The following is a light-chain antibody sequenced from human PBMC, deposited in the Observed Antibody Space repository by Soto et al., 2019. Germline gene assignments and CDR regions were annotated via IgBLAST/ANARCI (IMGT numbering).Light chain of an antibody. V-gene: IGLV2-8*01. CDR1: SSDVGGYNY. CDR2: EVN. J-gene: IGLJ1*01. CDR3: SSYAGSSNV. Sequence: LTQPPSASGSPGQSVAISCTGTSSDVGGYNYVSWYQQHPGKAPKLMIYEVNKRPSGVPDRFSGSKSGNTASLTVSGLQAEDEADYYCSSYAGSSNVFGTGTKAPS.